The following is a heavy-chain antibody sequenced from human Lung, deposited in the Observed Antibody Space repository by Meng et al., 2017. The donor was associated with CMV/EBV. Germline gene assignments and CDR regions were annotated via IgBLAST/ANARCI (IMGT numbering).Heavy chain of an antibody. CDR3: ARLYSSSWFLPFVMDV. V-gene: IGHV4-59*01. CDR1: GGSISSYY. D-gene: IGHD6-13*01. CDR2: IYYSGST. Sequence: SETLSFXCTVPGGSISSYYWSWIRQPPGKGLEWIRYIYYSGSTNYNPSLKSRVTISVDTSKNQFSLKLSSVTAADTAVYYCARLYSSSWFLPFVMDVWGQGPTVTFSS. J-gene: IGHJ6*02.